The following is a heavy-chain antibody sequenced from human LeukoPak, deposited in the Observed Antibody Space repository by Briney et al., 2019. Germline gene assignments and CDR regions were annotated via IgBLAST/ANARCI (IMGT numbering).Heavy chain of an antibody. CDR1: GYTFTGYY. CDR2: INPNSGGT. D-gene: IGHD3-22*01. J-gene: IGHJ3*02. CDR3: ARGENFYDSSAYYQGDACDI. Sequence: GASVKVSCKASGYTFTGYYIHWVRQAPGQGLEWMGWINPNSGGTNYAQKFQGRVTMTRDTSISTAYMELSRLRSDDTAVYCCARGENFYDSSAYYQGDACDIWGQGTMVTVSS. V-gene: IGHV1-2*02.